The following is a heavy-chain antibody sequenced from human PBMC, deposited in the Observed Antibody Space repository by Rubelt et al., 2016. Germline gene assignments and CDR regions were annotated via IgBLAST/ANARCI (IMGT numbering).Heavy chain of an antibody. V-gene: IGHV4-39*01. CDR3: ARRNCSGGSCYFDY. D-gene: IGHD2-15*01. Sequence: QLQLQESGPGLVKPSETLSLTCTVSGGSISSSSYYWGWIRQPPGKGLEWIGSIYYSGSTYYNPSLKSRGTISVDTSKNQFSLKLSSVTAADTAVYYCARRNCSGGSCYFDYWGQGTLVTVSS. CDR1: GGSISSSSYY. CDR2: IYYSGST. J-gene: IGHJ4*02.